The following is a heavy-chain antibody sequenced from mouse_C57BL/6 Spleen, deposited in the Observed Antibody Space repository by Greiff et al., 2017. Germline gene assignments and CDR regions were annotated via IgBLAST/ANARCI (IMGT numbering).Heavy chain of an antibody. V-gene: IGHV5-17*01. D-gene: IGHD2-4*01. J-gene: IGHJ3*01. Sequence: EVQLVESGGGLVKPGRSLKLSCAASGFTFSDYGMHWVRQAPEKGLEWVAYISSGSSTIYYADTVKGRFTISRDNAKNTLFLQMTSLRSEDTAMYYCARKEDDYGGFAYWGQGTLVTVSA. CDR2: ISSGSSTI. CDR1: GFTFSDYG. CDR3: ARKEDDYGGFAY.